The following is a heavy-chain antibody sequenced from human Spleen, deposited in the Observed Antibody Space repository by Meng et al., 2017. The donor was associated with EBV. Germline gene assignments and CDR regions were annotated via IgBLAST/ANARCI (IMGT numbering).Heavy chain of an antibody. CDR2: TNENGRIT. CDR1: GFTFSSYW. Sequence: VQLVGYGGALIPPGGSLRLSCAASGFTFSSYWMHWVRQAPGKGLEWVSRTNENGRITTYADSVKGRFTISRDNTKNTSYLQMNNLRAEDTAVYFCSRDLAGSNDDWGQGTPVTVSS. D-gene: IGHD6-25*01. J-gene: IGHJ4*02. CDR3: SRDLAGSNDD. V-gene: IGHV3-74*01.